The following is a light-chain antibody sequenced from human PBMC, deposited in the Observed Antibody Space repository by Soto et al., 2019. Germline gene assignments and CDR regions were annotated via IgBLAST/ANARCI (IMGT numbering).Light chain of an antibody. V-gene: IGKV1-33*01. CDR3: QQYNNLPYT. J-gene: IGKJ2*01. CDR2: EAS. Sequence: DIQMHQSPSSLSASLGDRVTITCQASQDISKYLHWYHQRPGKAPILVIYEASNLEEGAPSRFSGGGSGTSFTLTINSLQPEDIGTYYCQQYNNLPYTFGQGTKLDIK. CDR1: QDISKY.